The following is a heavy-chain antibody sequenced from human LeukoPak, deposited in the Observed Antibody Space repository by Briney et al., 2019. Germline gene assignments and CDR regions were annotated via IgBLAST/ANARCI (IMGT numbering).Heavy chain of an antibody. Sequence: ASVKVSCKASGYTFTSYGISWVRQAPGQGLEWMAWISDYNGNTNYAQKLQGRFTMTTDTSTSTAYMELRSLRSDDTAVYYCARDLYRDSLPVSWFDPWGQGTLVTVSS. D-gene: IGHD4-11*01. CDR3: ARDLYRDSLPVSWFDP. J-gene: IGHJ5*02. CDR1: GYTFTSYG. CDR2: ISDYNGNT. V-gene: IGHV1-18*01.